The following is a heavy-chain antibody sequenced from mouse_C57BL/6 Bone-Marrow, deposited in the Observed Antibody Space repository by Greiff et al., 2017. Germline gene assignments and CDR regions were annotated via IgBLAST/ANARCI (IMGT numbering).Heavy chain of an antibody. J-gene: IGHJ1*03. Sequence: EVKLMESGGGLVQPGESLKLSCESNEYEFPSHDMSWVRKTPEKRLELVAAINSDGGSTYYPDTMERRFIISRGNTKKTLYLQMSSLRSEDTALYYCARRGNYEGYFDVWGTGTTVTVSS. CDR3: ARRGNYEGYFDV. CDR1: EYEFPSHD. CDR2: INSDGGST. D-gene: IGHD2-1*01. V-gene: IGHV5-2*01.